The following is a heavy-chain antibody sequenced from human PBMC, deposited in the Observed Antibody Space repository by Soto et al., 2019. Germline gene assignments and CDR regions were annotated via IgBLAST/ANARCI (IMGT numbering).Heavy chain of an antibody. CDR3: ANSGSYGVVGY. D-gene: IGHD1-26*01. V-gene: IGHV3-23*01. J-gene: IGHJ4*02. CDR1: GFTFSSYA. CDR2: ISGSGGST. Sequence: GGSLRLSCAASGFTFSSYAMSWVRQAPGKGLEWVSAISGSGGSTYYADSVKGRFTISRDNSKNTLYLQMNSLRAEDTAVYYCANSGSYGVVGYWGQGTLVTVSS.